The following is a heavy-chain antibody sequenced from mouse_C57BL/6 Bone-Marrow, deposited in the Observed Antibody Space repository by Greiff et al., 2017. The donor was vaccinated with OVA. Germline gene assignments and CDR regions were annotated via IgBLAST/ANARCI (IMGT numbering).Heavy chain of an antibody. J-gene: IGHJ2*01. CDR1: GYTFTSYW. Sequence: EVQLQQSGTVLARPGASVKMSCKTSGYTFTSYWMHWVKQRPGQGLEWIGAIYPGNSDTSYNQKFQGKAKLTAVTSASTAYMELSSLTNEDSAVYYCTRNGYYGSSYEDYFDYWGQGTTLTVSS. D-gene: IGHD1-1*01. CDR3: TRNGYYGSSYEDYFDY. V-gene: IGHV1-5*01. CDR2: IYPGNSDT.